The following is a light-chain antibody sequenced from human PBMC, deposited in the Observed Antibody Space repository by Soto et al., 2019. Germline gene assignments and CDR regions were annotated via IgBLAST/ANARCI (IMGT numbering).Light chain of an antibody. V-gene: IGKV3-11*01. CDR3: QQRSNWPPWT. CDR2: DAS. CDR1: QSVSSY. Sequence: EIVLTQSPATLSLSPGERDTLSCRASQSVSSYLAWYQQKPGQAPRLLIYDASNRATGIPARFSGSGSGTDFTLTISSLEPEDFAVYYCQQRSNWPPWTVGQGTKVEIK. J-gene: IGKJ1*01.